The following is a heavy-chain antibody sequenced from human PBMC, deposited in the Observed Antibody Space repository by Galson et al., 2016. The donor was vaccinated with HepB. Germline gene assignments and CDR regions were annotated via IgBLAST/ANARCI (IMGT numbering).Heavy chain of an antibody. Sequence: TLSLTCTVSGGSISSGGYWWSWIRQHPGKGLEWIGYIYYSGSTYYNPSLKSRVTISVDTSKNQFSLKLSSVTAADTAVYYCARERVQGRRYYYYGMDVWGKGTTVTVSS. D-gene: IGHD3-10*01. CDR2: IYYSGST. CDR1: GGSISSGGYW. V-gene: IGHV4-31*03. CDR3: ARERVQGRRYYYYGMDV. J-gene: IGHJ6*04.